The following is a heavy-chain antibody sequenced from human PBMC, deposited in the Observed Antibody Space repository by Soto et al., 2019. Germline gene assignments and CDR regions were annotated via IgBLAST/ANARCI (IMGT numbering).Heavy chain of an antibody. CDR1: GGSISSSSYY. Sequence: SETLSLTCTVSGGSISSSSYYWGWIRQPPGKGLEWIGSIYYSGSTYYNPSLKSRVTISVDTSKNQFSLKLSSVTAADTAVYYCARVDNPRSSWYPNYYYYYGMDVWGQGTTVTVSS. CDR2: IYYSGST. D-gene: IGHD6-13*01. CDR3: ARVDNPRSSWYPNYYYYYGMDV. J-gene: IGHJ6*02. V-gene: IGHV4-39*07.